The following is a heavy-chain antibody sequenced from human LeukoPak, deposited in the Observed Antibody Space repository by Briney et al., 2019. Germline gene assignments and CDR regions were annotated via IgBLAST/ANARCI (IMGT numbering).Heavy chain of an antibody. CDR1: GGSINGYF. Sequence: SETLSLTCTVSGGSINGYFWSWIRQPPGKGLEWIGYIYYSGSTNYNPSLKSPVTISVDTSKNQFSLQLSSVTAADTAVYYCARGRDVWGKGTTVTVSS. CDR2: IYYSGST. CDR3: ARGRDV. J-gene: IGHJ6*04. V-gene: IGHV4-59*12.